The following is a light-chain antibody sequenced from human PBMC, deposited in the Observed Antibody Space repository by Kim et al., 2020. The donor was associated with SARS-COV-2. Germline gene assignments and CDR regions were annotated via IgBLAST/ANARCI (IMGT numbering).Light chain of an antibody. V-gene: IGKV1-39*01. CDR3: QQSFFLWT. CDR1: QTVHDF. J-gene: IGKJ1*01. Sequence: DIQMTQSPPSLSASVGDRVTITCRASQTVHDFVHWYQQKPGKAPKLLIYHTLTLQSGVPLRFSGSRSGTEFTLTISSLQSEDFATYYCQQSFFLWTFGQGTKVEVK. CDR2: HTL.